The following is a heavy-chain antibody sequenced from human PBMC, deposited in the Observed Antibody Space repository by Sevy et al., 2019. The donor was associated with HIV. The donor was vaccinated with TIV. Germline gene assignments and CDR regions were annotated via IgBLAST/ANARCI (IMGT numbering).Heavy chain of an antibody. Sequence: GGSLRLSCAASGFTFSSYSMNWVRQAPGKGLEWVSYISSSSSTIYYADSGKGRFTISRENAKNSLYLQMISLRDEDSAVYYCARGGYCSGGSCYSDDYFDYWGQGTLVTVSS. D-gene: IGHD2-15*01. CDR3: ARGGYCSGGSCYSDDYFDY. CDR1: GFTFSSYS. CDR2: ISSSSSTI. J-gene: IGHJ4*02. V-gene: IGHV3-48*02.